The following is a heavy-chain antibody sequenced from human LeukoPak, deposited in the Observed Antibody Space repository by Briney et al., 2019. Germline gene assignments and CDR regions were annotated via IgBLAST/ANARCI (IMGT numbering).Heavy chain of an antibody. CDR3: ARDQTSQLLRWVYYYYGMDV. CDR2: INSDGSST. Sequence: GGSLRLSCAASGFTFSSYWMHWVRQAPGKGLVWVSRINSDGSSTSYADSVKGRFTISRDNAKNTLYLQMNSLRAEDTAVYYCARDQTSQLLRWVYYYYGMDVWGQGTTVTVSS. V-gene: IGHV3-74*01. CDR1: GFTFSSYW. J-gene: IGHJ6*02. D-gene: IGHD2-15*01.